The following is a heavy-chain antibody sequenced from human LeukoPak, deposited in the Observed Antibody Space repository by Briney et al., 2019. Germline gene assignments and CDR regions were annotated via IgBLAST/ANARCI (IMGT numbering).Heavy chain of an antibody. CDR3: ARDRIVVVPAAINWFDP. Sequence: SVKVSCKASGYTFTSYDINWVRQATGQGLEWMGRIIPILGIANYAQKFQGRVTITADKSTSTAYMELSSLRSEDTAVYYCARDRIVVVPAAINWFDPWGQGTLVTVSS. CDR1: GYTFTSYD. D-gene: IGHD2-2*02. V-gene: IGHV1-69*04. J-gene: IGHJ5*02. CDR2: IIPILGIA.